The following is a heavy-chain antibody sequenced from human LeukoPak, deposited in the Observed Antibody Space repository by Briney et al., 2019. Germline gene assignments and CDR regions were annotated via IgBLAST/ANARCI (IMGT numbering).Heavy chain of an antibody. Sequence: SETLSLTCTVSGGSISSSSYYWGWIRQPPGKGLEWIGRIYYSGSTYYNPSRKSRFTISVNTSKNQFSLKLSSVTAADTAVYYCARHVYYDSKDWYFDLWGRGTLVTVSS. CDR1: GGSISSSSYY. CDR2: IYYSGST. D-gene: IGHD3-22*01. V-gene: IGHV4-39*01. CDR3: ARHVYYDSKDWYFDL. J-gene: IGHJ2*01.